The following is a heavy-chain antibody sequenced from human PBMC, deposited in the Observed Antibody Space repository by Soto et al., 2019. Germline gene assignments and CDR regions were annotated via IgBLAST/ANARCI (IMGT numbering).Heavy chain of an antibody. J-gene: IGHJ4*02. V-gene: IGHV3-30*18. D-gene: IGHD3-10*01. Sequence: GGSLRLSCAASGFTFSSYGMHWVRQAPGKGLEWVAVISYDGSNKYYADSVKGRFTISRDNSKNTLYLQMNSLRAEDTAVYYCAKGRTGDSGYFDYWGQGTLVTVSS. CDR3: AKGRTGDSGYFDY. CDR1: GFTFSSYG. CDR2: ISYDGSNK.